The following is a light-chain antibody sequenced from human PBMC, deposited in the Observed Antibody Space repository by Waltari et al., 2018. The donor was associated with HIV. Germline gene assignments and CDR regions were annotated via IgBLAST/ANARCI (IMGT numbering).Light chain of an antibody. CDR3: AAWDDSLSGRV. J-gene: IGLJ3*02. CDR1: SPNIGSNY. CDR2: RNN. Sequence: QSLLTQPPSASGTPGQRVPISCSGSSPNIGSNYVYCYQQLPGTAPKLLIYRNNQRPSGVPARFSGSKSGTSASLAISGLRSEDEADYYCAAWDDSLSGRVFGGGTKRTVL. V-gene: IGLV1-47*01.